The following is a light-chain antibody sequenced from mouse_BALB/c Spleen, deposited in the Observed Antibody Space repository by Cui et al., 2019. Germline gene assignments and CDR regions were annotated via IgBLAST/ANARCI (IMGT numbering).Light chain of an antibody. CDR2: YSS. CDR3: QQYSKLFT. J-gene: IGKJ4*01. Sequence: DIQMTQTTSSLSAPLGDRDTIRCRAREDIRAYLNWYQQKPDGAVKLLFYYSSGLHSGVPSRCSGSGSGADYSLTISNLEPEDIATYYCQQYSKLFTFGSGTKLEIK. V-gene: IGKV10-95*01. CDR1: EDIRAY.